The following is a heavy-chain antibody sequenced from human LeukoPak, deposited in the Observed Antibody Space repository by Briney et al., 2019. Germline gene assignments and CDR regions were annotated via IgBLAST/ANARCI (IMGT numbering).Heavy chain of an antibody. CDR1: GFTFSSYE. Sequence: GGSLRLSCAASGFTFSSYEMNWVRQAPGKGLEWVSYISSSGSTIYYADSVKGRFTITRDNAQNSLTLHMNTLRADDTAVYYCAKLGITMIGGVWGKGTTVTISS. J-gene: IGHJ6*04. V-gene: IGHV3-48*03. D-gene: IGHD3-10*02. CDR2: ISSSGSTI. CDR3: AKLGITMIGGV.